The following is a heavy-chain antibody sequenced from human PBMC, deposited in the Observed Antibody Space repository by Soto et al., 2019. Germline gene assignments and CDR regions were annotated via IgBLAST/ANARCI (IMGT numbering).Heavy chain of an antibody. Sequence: SETLSLTCTVSGGSMSSYYWSWIRQPPGKGLEWIGYIYYSGSTNYNPSLKSRVTISVDTSKNQFSLKLSSVTAADTAVYYCGRFVYGPYYYGMDVWGQGTTVTVSS. J-gene: IGHJ6*02. V-gene: IGHV4-59*01. CDR3: GRFVYGPYYYGMDV. D-gene: IGHD4-17*01. CDR2: IYYSGST. CDR1: GGSMSSYY.